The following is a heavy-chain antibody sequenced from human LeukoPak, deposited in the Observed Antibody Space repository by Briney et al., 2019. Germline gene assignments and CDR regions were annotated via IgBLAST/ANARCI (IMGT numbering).Heavy chain of an antibody. CDR3: ARRSMTGTYYFDY. V-gene: IGHV3-23*01. Sequence: GGSLRLSCAASEFAFNNYAMSWVRQAPGKGLEWVSSLSANGANTYSADSVKGRFIISRDNSKNTLYLQVNSLRPEDTAVYYCARRSMTGTYYFDYWGQGTLVTVSS. CDR1: EFAFNNYA. J-gene: IGHJ4*02. D-gene: IGHD1-1*01. CDR2: LSANGANT.